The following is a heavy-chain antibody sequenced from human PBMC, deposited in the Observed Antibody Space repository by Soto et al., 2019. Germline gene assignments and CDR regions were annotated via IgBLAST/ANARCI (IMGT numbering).Heavy chain of an antibody. CDR1: GGTFSSYA. J-gene: IGHJ3*02. CDR2: IIPIFGTA. V-gene: IGHV1-69*12. Sequence: QVQLVQSGAEVKKPGSSVKVSCKASGGTFSSYAISWVRQAPGQGLEWMGGIIPIFGTANYAQKFQGRVTNTAEESTSTAHMELSSLRAEETAVYYCARVIVRATPDAALDIWGQGTMATVSS. D-gene: IGHD1-26*01. CDR3: ARVIVRATPDAALDI.